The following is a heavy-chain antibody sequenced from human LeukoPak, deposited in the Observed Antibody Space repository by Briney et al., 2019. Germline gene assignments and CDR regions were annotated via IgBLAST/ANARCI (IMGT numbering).Heavy chain of an antibody. J-gene: IGHJ5*02. D-gene: IGHD3-10*01. CDR3: ARDRGLHEGTIYYGTGDLLGWFDP. CDR2: IYYSGST. Sequence: PSETLSLTCTVSGGSINSYYWNWIRQPPGKGLEWIGYIYYSGSTNYNPSLKSRVTMSVDTSKNQFSLKLSSVTAADTAVYYCARDRGLHEGTIYYGTGDLLGWFDPWGQGTLVTVSS. V-gene: IGHV4-59*01. CDR1: GGSINSYY.